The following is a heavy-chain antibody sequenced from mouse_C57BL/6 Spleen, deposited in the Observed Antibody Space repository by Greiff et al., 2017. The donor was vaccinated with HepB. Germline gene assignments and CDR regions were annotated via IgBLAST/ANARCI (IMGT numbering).Heavy chain of an antibody. D-gene: IGHD1-1*01. Sequence: QVQLKQPGAELVKPGASVKLSCKASGYTFTSYWMHWVKQRPGRGLEWIGRIDPNSGGTKYNEKFKSKATLTVDKPSSTAYMQLSSLTSEDSAVYYCARHYGSSYNWYFDVWGTGTTVTVSS. CDR1: GYTFTSYW. CDR3: ARHYGSSYNWYFDV. J-gene: IGHJ1*03. V-gene: IGHV1-72*01. CDR2: IDPNSGGT.